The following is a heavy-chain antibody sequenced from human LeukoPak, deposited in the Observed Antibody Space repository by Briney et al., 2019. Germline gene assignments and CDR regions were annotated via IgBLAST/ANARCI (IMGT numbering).Heavy chain of an antibody. D-gene: IGHD1-26*01. CDR2: ISGSGGST. CDR1: GFTFSSYA. V-gene: IGHV3-23*01. Sequence: GGSLRLSCAASGFTFSSYAMSWVRQAPGKGLEWVSAISGSGGSTYYADSVKGRFTISRDNSKNTLYLQMNSLRAEDTAVYYCAMGGLLRGAFDIWGQGTMVTAPS. CDR3: AMGGLLRGAFDI. J-gene: IGHJ3*02.